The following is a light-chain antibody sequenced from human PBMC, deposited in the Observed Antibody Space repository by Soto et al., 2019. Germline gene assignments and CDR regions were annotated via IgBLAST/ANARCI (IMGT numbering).Light chain of an antibody. J-gene: IGKJ1*01. Sequence: EIVLTQSPATLSLSPGERATLSCRASQSVSSYLAWYQQKPGQAPRLLIYVASNRATGIPARFSGSGSGTDFTLTISSLEPEDFAVYYCQQRSNWPTFGQGTKVEFK. CDR3: QQRSNWPT. V-gene: IGKV3-11*01. CDR1: QSVSSY. CDR2: VAS.